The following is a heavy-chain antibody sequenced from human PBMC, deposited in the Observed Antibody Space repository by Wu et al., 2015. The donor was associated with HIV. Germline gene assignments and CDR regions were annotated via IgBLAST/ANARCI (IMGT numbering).Heavy chain of an antibody. J-gene: IGHJ6*01. CDR3: ASRAGIELLTLDV. D-gene: IGHD1-7*01. CDR1: GGSFSSYG. V-gene: IGHV1-69*05. CDR2: VIPLFGVE. Sequence: QLVQSGAEVRKPGSSVKVSCKASGGSFSSYGISWVRQAPGQGLEWMGGVIPLFGVESYAQKFHDRVKITTDESSITAYMDLSGLSSDDTAMYYCASRAGIELLTLDVWAKDRRSPSPQ.